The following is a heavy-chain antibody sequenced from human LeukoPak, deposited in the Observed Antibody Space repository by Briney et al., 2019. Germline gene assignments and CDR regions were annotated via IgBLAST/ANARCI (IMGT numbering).Heavy chain of an antibody. J-gene: IGHJ2*01. Sequence: SETLSLTCTVSGGSISSYYWSWIRKPPRTGLERIGYIYYSGSTNYNPPLKSRVTISVATSKNQFSLKLSSVTAADTAVYYCARLDWYFDLWGRGTLVTVSS. CDR3: ARLDWYFDL. CDR1: GGSISSYY. CDR2: IYYSGST. V-gene: IGHV4-59*01.